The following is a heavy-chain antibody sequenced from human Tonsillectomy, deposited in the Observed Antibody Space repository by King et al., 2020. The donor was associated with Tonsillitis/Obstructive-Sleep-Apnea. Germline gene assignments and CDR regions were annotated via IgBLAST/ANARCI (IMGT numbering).Heavy chain of an antibody. D-gene: IGHD2-2*01. CDR3: VYGIVVVPAAHYGMDV. J-gene: IGHJ6*02. CDR2: ISSNGGST. V-gene: IGHV3-64D*06. Sequence: VQLVESGGGLVQPGGSLRLSCSASGFTFSSYAMHWVRQAPGKGLEYVSAISSNGGSTYYADSVKGRFTISRDNSKNTLYLQMSRLRAEDTAVYYCVYGIVVVPAAHYGMDVWGQGTTVTVSS. CDR1: GFTFSSYA.